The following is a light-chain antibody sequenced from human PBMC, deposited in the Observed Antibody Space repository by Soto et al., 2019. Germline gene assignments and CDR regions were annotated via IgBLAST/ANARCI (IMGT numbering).Light chain of an antibody. CDR1: QSVSSSY. CDR3: QQYDTSGT. Sequence: EIVLTQSPGTLSLSPGERATLSCRASQSVSSSYLAWYQQKPGQAPRLLIYGASSRATGIPDRFSGSGSGTDFSLTISRLERXXFXVXYCQQYDTSGTFGQGTKVDIK. V-gene: IGKV3-20*01. CDR2: GAS. J-gene: IGKJ1*01.